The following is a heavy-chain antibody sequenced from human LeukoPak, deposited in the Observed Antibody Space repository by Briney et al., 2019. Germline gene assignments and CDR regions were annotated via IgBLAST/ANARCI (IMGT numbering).Heavy chain of an antibody. CDR1: GGSISSGSYY. CDR3: ASSGRKSYGDYEWYFDY. V-gene: IGHV4-61*02. J-gene: IGHJ4*02. CDR2: IYTSGST. D-gene: IGHD4-17*01. Sequence: SETLSLTCTVSGGSISSGSYYWSWIRQPAGKGLEWIGRIYTSGSTNYNPSLKSQVTISVDTSKNQFSLKLSSVTAADTAVYYCASSGRKSYGDYEWYFDYWGQGTLVTVSS.